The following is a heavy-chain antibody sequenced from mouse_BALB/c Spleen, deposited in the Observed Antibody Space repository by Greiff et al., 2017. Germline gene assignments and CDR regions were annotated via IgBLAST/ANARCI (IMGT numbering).Heavy chain of an antibody. CDR1: GFTFSSFG. V-gene: IGHV5-17*02. D-gene: IGHD2-10*02. CDR3: ARRGSYGNYAMDY. CDR2: ISSGSSTI. J-gene: IGHJ4*01. Sequence: EVKLVESGGGLVQPGGSRKLSCAASGFTFSSFGMHWVRQAPEKGLEWVAYISSGSSTIYYADTVKGRFTISRDNPKNTLFLQMTSLRSEDTAMYYCARRGSYGNYAMDYWGQGTSVTVSS.